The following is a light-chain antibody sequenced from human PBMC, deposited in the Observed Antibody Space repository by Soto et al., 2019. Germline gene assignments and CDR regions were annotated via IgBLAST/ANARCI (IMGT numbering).Light chain of an antibody. CDR3: SSYTSSSTRV. CDR1: SSDVGGYNY. CDR2: DVS. Sequence: LTQPASVSGSPGQSITISCTGTSSDVGGYNYVSWYQQHPGKAPKLMIYDVSNRPSGVSNRFSGSKSGNTASLTISGLQAEDEADYYSSSYTSSSTRVFGTGTKVTVL. J-gene: IGLJ1*01. V-gene: IGLV2-14*01.